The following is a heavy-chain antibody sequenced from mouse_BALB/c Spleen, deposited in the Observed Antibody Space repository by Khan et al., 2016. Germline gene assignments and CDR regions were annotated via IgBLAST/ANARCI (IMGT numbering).Heavy chain of an antibody. CDR3: TRWVRNTIDY. D-gene: IGHD2-14*01. V-gene: IGHV3-2*02. CDR2: ISYSGNT. CDR1: GYSITSDYA. Sequence: EVQLQESGPGLVKPSQSLSLTCTVSGYSITSDYAWNWIRQFPGNKLEWMGYISYSGNTGYNPSLKSRISITRDTSKNQFFLQLNSVTAEDTGTYYCTRWVRNTIDYWSQGTSVTVSS. J-gene: IGHJ4*01.